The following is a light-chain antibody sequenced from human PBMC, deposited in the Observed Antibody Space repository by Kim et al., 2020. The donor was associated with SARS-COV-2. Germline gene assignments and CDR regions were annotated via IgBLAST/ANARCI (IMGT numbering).Light chain of an antibody. Sequence: QPALTQPRSVSGSPGQSVTISCTGTSSDVGGYNYVTWYQQHPGKAPKVMIYDVSKRPSGVPDRFSGSKSGNTASLTISGLQAEDEADYHCCSYAGSYTLVFGGGTKLTVL. CDR2: DVS. V-gene: IGLV2-11*01. CDR3: CSYAGSYTLV. CDR1: SSDVGGYNY. J-gene: IGLJ2*01.